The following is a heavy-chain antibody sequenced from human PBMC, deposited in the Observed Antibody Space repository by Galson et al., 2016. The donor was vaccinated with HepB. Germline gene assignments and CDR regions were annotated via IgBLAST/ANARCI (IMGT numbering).Heavy chain of an antibody. J-gene: IGHJ6*02. Sequence: ETLSLTCTVSGYSISSGYYWGWIRQPPGKGLEWIGSIYHSGSTHYNPSLKSRVTMSVHTSKNQFSLKVNPVTAADTAVYYCARGYYDFRSGYYGRYGMDVWGQGTTVTVSS. CDR2: IYHSGST. CDR3: ARGYYDFRSGYYGRYGMDV. D-gene: IGHD3-3*01. V-gene: IGHV4-38-2*02. CDR1: GYSISSGYY.